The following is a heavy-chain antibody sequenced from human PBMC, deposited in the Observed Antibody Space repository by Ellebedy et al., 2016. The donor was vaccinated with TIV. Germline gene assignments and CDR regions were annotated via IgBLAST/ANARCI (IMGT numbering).Heavy chain of an antibody. CDR1: GFSFSSYW. CDR2: INPEETTT. J-gene: IGHJ4*02. D-gene: IGHD6-19*01. CDR3: AKPYNSGWYAPEFDY. V-gene: IGHV3-74*01. Sequence: GESLKISXAAYGFSFSSYWMHWVRQTPGKGLVWVSRINPEETTTTYADSVKGRFTISRDNTKNTLYLQMNSLRAEDTAVYYCAKPYNSGWYAPEFDYWGQGIMVTVSS.